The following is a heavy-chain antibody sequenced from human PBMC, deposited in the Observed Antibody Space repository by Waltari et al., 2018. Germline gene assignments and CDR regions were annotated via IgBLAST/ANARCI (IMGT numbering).Heavy chain of an antibody. J-gene: IGHJ4*02. CDR3: ARGAYYCSGGSCYVLYYFDS. V-gene: IGHV4-38-2*01. D-gene: IGHD2-15*01. CDR1: GYPIRSGYS. Sequence: QVQLQESGPGLVKPSETLSLPCAVSGYPIRSGYSWGWIRQPPGKGLEWIGRIYHSGSTYYNPSLKSRVTISVDTSKNQFSLKLSSVTAADTAVYYCARGAYYCSGGSCYVLYYFDSWGQGTLVTVSS. CDR2: IYHSGST.